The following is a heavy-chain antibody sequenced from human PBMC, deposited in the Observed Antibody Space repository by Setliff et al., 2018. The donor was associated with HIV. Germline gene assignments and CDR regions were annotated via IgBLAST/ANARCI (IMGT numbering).Heavy chain of an antibody. D-gene: IGHD3-16*01. Sequence: GGSLRLSCAGSGFTFSSYWMSWVRQAPGKGLEWVANIKQDGSEKYYVDSVKGRFTISRDNAKNSLYLQMNSLRAEDTAVYYCARDLDYGDDWGQGTLVTVSS. CDR3: ARDLDYGDD. CDR2: IKQDGSEK. J-gene: IGHJ4*02. CDR1: GFTFSSYW. V-gene: IGHV3-7*01.